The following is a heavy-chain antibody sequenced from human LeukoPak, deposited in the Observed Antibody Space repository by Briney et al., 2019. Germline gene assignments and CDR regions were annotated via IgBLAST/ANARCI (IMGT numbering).Heavy chain of an antibody. Sequence: ASVKVSCKASGYTFTGYYMHWVRQAPGQGLEWMGWMNSNSGGTNYAQKFQGRVTMTRDTSISTACMEVSRLRSDDTAVYYCARDDYGGALDIWGQGTMVTVSS. CDR2: MNSNSGGT. CDR3: ARDDYGGALDI. CDR1: GYTFTGYY. D-gene: IGHD4-23*01. V-gene: IGHV1-2*02. J-gene: IGHJ3*02.